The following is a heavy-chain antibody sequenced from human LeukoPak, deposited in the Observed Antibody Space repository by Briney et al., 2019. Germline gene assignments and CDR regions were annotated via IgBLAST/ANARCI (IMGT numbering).Heavy chain of an antibody. V-gene: IGHV3-23*01. CDR3: AKQGRDWLRDYYYYMDV. CDR2: ISGRGGGT. D-gene: IGHD3-9*01. Sequence: PGGSLRLSCAASGFTFSDYGMSCVRQAPGKGLEWGSTISGRGGGTYYADAVKCRFTISRDNSKNTLYLQMNSLRAEDTAVYYCAKQGRDWLRDYYYYMDVWGKGTTVTISS. J-gene: IGHJ6*03. CDR1: GFTFSDYG.